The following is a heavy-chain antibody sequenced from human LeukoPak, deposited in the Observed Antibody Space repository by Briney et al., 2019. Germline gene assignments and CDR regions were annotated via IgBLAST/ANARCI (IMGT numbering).Heavy chain of an antibody. CDR2: IVVGSGNT. Sequence: GASVKVSWKASGFTFTSSAVQWVRQARGQRLEWIGWIVVGSGNTNYAQKFQERVTITKDMSTSTAYMELSSLRSEDTAVYYCAAYIVVVTAIQDYWGQGTLVTVSS. D-gene: IGHD2-21*02. J-gene: IGHJ4*02. CDR1: GFTFTSSA. V-gene: IGHV1-58*01. CDR3: AAYIVVVTAIQDY.